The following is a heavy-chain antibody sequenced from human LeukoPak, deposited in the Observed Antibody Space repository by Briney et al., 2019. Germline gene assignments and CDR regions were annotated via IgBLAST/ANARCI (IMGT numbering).Heavy chain of an antibody. J-gene: IGHJ3*02. CDR1: GGTFSSYA. CDR2: IIPIFGTA. CDR3: ASGLPRSAFDI. D-gene: IGHD3-16*01. V-gene: IGHV1-69*01. Sequence: SVKVSCKASGGTFSSYAVSWVRQAPRQGLEWMGGIIPIFGTANYAQKFQGRVTITADESTSTAYMELSSLRSEDTAVYYCASGLPRSAFDIWGQGTMVTVSS.